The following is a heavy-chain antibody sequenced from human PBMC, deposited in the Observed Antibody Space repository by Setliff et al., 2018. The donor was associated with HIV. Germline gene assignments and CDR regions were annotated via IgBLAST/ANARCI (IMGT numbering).Heavy chain of an antibody. D-gene: IGHD3-3*01. V-gene: IGHV1-69*10. CDR3: VRGVQSPPHYSYYYMDV. Sequence: VKVSCKASGGTFSRYAIAWVRQAPGQGLEWMGGIIPIVGVANYAQRFQGKVTITADKSTSTAYMELTSLRFDDTAMYFCVRGVQSPPHYSYYYMDVWGEGTMVTVSS. CDR2: IIPIVGVA. J-gene: IGHJ6*03. CDR1: GGTFSRYA.